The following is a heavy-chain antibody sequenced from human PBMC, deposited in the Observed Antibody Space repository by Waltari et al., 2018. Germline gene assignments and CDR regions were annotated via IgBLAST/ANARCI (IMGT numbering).Heavy chain of an antibody. Sequence: QLQLQESGPRLVRPSETLSLICRVSGVSITSNRHYWAWIRQSPGQGLEWIGTVSYSGTTYISPSHKSGVSVSRDTSKNQVSLILGSVTAADMAVYYCATYIGASVGTAAFDVWGQGTMVTVSS. CDR3: ATYIGASVGTAAFDV. CDR2: VSYSGTT. V-gene: IGHV4-39*01. J-gene: IGHJ3*01. D-gene: IGHD5-12*01. CDR1: GVSITSNRHY.